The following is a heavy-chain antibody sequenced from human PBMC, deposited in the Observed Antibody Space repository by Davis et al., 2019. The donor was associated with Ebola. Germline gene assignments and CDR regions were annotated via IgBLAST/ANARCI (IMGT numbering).Heavy chain of an antibody. V-gene: IGHV4/OR15-8*01. CDR2: IYHSGST. Sequence: ESLKISCAASGFTFSSYWMSWVRQPPGKGLEWIGEIYHSGSTNYNPSLKSRVTISVDKSKNQFSLKLSSVTAADTAVYYCARGGGGYCSSTSCYRYYGMDVWGQGTTVTVSS. CDR3: ARGGGGYCSSTSCYRYYGMDV. CDR1: GFTFSSYW. J-gene: IGHJ6*02. D-gene: IGHD2-2*02.